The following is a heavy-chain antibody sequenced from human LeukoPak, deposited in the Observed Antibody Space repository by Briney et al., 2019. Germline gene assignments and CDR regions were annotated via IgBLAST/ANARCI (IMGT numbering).Heavy chain of an antibody. D-gene: IGHD3-3*01. V-gene: IGHV4-4*07. CDR3: ARGGLRFLEQGFDY. CDR2: IYTSGST. Sequence: SETLSLTCTVSGGSISSYYWSWIRQPAGKGLEWIGRIYTSGSTNYNPSLKSRVTMSVDTSKNQFSLKLSSVTAADTAVYYCARGGLRFLEQGFDYWGQGTLVTVSS. J-gene: IGHJ4*02. CDR1: GGSISSYY.